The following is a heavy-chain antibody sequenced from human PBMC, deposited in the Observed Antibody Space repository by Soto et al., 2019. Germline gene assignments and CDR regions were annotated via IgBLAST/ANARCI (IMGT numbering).Heavy chain of an antibody. V-gene: IGHV4-61*01. CDR1: GGSVSSRNYY. D-gene: IGHD6-19*01. J-gene: IGHJ4*02. CDR3: ARHISSAWYTYFDS. CDR2: IYDSGST. Sequence: PSETLSLTCQVSGGSVSSRNYYWSWIRQPPGKGLEWIGHIYDSGSTNYNPSLKSRVTISIDTSKNQFSLKLRSVTAADTAMYYCARHISSAWYTYFDSWGQGTLVTVSS.